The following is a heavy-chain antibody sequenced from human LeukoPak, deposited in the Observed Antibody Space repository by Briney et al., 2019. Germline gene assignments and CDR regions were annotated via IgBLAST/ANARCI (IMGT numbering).Heavy chain of an antibody. D-gene: IGHD3-22*01. CDR2: IYWDDEK. J-gene: IGHJ4*02. CDR1: GSSLTTNGVG. CDR3: AHLYFYNSGGYSRAFDY. Sequence: SGPTLVKPTQTLTLTCTFSGSSLTTNGVGVGWIRQPPGKALEGLALIYWDDEKRYSPSLRTRLTITKDTSKSQVVLTLTNMGPVATATYYCAHLYFYNSGGYSRAFDYWGQGTLVTVSS. V-gene: IGHV2-5*02.